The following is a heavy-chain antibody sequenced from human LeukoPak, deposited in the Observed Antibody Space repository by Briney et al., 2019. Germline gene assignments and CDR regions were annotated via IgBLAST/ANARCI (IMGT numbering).Heavy chain of an antibody. V-gene: IGHV3-53*01. CDR2: IFSGGTT. J-gene: IGHJ3*02. CDR3: ASLPYSSGWYDAFDI. CDR1: GFTVSSNY. Sequence: GGSLRLSCAASGFTVSSNYMSWVRQAPGKGLEWVSVIFSGGTTYYADSVKGRFTISRDNSKNTLYLQMNSLRAEDTAVYYCASLPYSSGWYDAFDIWGQGTMVTVSS. D-gene: IGHD6-19*01.